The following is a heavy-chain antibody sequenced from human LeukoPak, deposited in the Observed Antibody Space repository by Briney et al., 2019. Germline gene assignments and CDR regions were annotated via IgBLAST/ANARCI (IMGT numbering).Heavy chain of an antibody. D-gene: IGHD3-22*01. J-gene: IGHJ4*02. CDR1: GGSISGSTYY. CDR2: IFYGGST. V-gene: IGHV4-39*01. Sequence: PSETLSLTCTVSGGSISGSTYYWGWTRQPPGKGLEWIGSIFYGGSTYYNPSLKSRVTISVDTSKNQFSLTLSSVTAADTAVYYCARHGGYFQSSGFVDYWGQGTLVTVSS. CDR3: ARHGGYFQSSGFVDY.